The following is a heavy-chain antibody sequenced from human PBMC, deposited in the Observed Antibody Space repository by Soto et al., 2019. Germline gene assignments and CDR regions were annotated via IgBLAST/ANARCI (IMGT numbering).Heavy chain of an antibody. J-gene: IGHJ6*02. CDR2: ISSSGSTI. D-gene: IGHD6-6*01. V-gene: IGHV3-11*01. CDR3: AREVFWKRSIAARVGTDV. CDR1: GFTFSDYD. Sequence: YRRLSCSASGFTFSDYDIIWIRQAPGKGLEWGSYISSSGSTIYYAESVKGRFTISRDNAKNSLYLQMNSLRAEDTAVYYCAREVFWKRSIAARVGTDVWGQAIPVT.